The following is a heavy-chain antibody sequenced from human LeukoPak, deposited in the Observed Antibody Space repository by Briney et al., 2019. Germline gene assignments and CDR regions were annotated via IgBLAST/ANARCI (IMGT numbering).Heavy chain of an antibody. V-gene: IGHV3-23*01. CDR1: GFTFSNYA. CDR3: AKEMALGIAVAGFFDF. J-gene: IGHJ4*02. CDR2: ISASGGSS. D-gene: IGHD6-19*01. Sequence: GGSLRLSCAASGFTFSNYAINWVRQAPGKGLEWVSAISASGGSSYYADSVRDRFTISRDNSKNMQYLKMSSLRAEDTAVYYCAKEMALGIAVAGFFDFWGQGTLVTVSS.